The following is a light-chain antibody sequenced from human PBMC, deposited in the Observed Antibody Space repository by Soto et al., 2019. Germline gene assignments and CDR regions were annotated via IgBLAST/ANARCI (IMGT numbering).Light chain of an antibody. CDR1: QSVSSSY. CDR3: QQYGSSPPYT. V-gene: IGKV3-20*01. CDR2: GAS. J-gene: IGKJ2*01. Sequence: EIVLTQSPGTLSLSPGERATLSCRASQSVSSSYLAWYQQKHGQAPRLLIYGASSRATGIPDRFSGSGSGTDFTLTILRLEPEDCAVYYCQQYGSSPPYTFGQGTKLEI.